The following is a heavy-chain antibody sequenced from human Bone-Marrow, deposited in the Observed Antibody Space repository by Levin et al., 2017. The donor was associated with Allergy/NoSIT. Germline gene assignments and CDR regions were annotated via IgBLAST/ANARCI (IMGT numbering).Heavy chain of an antibody. CDR1: GFSLSASGMA. J-gene: IGHJ6*03. CDR3: SHISRLPTEIRRALRAGYWYHYYMKV. Sequence: SGPTLVKPRQTLTLTCTFSGFSLSASGMAVAWIRQPPGKAPEWLAVVFWDDDKRYSPSLRNRLTITKDTSRNQVFVIVTDVDPVDTATYYCSHISRLPTEIRRALRAGYWYHYYMKVRGKGTTVTVAS. D-gene: IGHD3-22*01. CDR2: VFWDDDK. V-gene: IGHV2-5*02.